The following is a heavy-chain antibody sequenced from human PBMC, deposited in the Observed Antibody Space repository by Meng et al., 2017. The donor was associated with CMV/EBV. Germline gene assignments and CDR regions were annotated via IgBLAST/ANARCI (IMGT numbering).Heavy chain of an antibody. Sequence: GESLKISCVGSGFTFKDYYMSWIRQTPGKGLEWLSFISTNGNLIYYRDSVKGRFTISRDNARNSLFLEMNRLRDEDTAVYYCARDQDIVVVPAAINFYYYYGMDVWGQGTTVTVSS. J-gene: IGHJ6*02. V-gene: IGHV3-11*04. CDR3: ARDQDIVVVPAAINFYYYYGMDV. CDR2: ISTNGNLI. CDR1: GFTFKDYY. D-gene: IGHD2-2*01.